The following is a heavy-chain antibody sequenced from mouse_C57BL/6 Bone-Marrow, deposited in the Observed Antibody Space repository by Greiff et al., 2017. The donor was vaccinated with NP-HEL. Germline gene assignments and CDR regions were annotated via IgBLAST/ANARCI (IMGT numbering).Heavy chain of an antibody. J-gene: IGHJ4*01. CDR1: GFTFSDAW. CDR3: TRNYGSSSCAMDY. Sequence: EVQVVESGGGLVQPGGSMKLSCAASGFTFSDAWMDWVRQSPEKGLEWVAEIRNKANNHATYYAESVKGRFTISRDDSKSSVYLQMNSLRAEDTGIYYCTRNYGSSSCAMDYWGQGTSVTVSS. D-gene: IGHD1-1*01. CDR2: IRNKANNHAT. V-gene: IGHV6-6*01.